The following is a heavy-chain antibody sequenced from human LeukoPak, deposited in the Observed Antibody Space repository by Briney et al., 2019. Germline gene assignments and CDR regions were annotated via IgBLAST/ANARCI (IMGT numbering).Heavy chain of an antibody. CDR2: IIPIFGTA. D-gene: IGHD7-27*01. CDR1: GGTFSSYA. V-gene: IGHV1-69*13. CDR3: ARATISKTGDSQRYFDY. J-gene: IGHJ4*02. Sequence: ASVKVSCKASGGTFSSYAISWVRQAPGQGLEWMGGIIPIFGTANYAQKFQGRVTITADESTSTAYMELSSLRSEDTAVYYCARATISKTGDSQRYFDYWGQGTLVTVSS.